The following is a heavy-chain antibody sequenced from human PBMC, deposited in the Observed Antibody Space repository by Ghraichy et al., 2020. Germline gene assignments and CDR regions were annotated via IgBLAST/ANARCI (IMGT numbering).Heavy chain of an antibody. CDR2: IKQDGSEK. J-gene: IGHJ6*02. Sequence: GESLNISCAASGFTFSSYWMSWVRQAPGKGLEWVANIKQDGSEKYYVDSVKGRFTISRDNAKNSLYLQMNSLRAEDTAVYYCARAGSSGWYDYYGMDVWGQGTTVTVSS. CDR1: GFTFSSYW. D-gene: IGHD6-19*01. CDR3: ARAGSSGWYDYYGMDV. V-gene: IGHV3-7*01.